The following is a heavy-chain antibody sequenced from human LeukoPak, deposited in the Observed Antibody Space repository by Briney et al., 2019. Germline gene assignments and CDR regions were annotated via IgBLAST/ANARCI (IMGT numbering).Heavy chain of an antibody. Sequence: EASVKVSCKASGYTFTSYYMHWVRQAPGQGLEWMGIINPSGGSTNYAQKLQGRVTMTTDTSTSTAYMELRSLRSDDTAVYYCAKDDSSGYYWYYFDYWGQGTLVTVSS. CDR2: INPSGGST. CDR1: GYTFTSYY. V-gene: IGHV1-46*01. CDR3: AKDDSSGYYWYYFDY. D-gene: IGHD3-22*01. J-gene: IGHJ4*02.